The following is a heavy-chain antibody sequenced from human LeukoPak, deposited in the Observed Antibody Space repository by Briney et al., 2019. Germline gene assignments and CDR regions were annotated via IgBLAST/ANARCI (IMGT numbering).Heavy chain of an antibody. Sequence: PGGSLRLSCTASEFTVSRNYMLWVRQAPGKGLEWVSLIFSNGDTHYADSVKGRFTISRDTYKNTVSLQMNSLRVEGTAMYYCTRDQMNYWGQGTLVTVSS. CDR2: IFSNGDT. CDR1: EFTVSRNY. D-gene: IGHD5-24*01. V-gene: IGHV3-53*01. J-gene: IGHJ4*02. CDR3: TRDQMNY.